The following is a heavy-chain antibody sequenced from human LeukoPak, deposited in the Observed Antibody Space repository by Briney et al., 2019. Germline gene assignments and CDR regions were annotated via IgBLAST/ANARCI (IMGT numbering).Heavy chain of an antibody. D-gene: IGHD6-13*01. CDR3: ALGKQQLVGNY. V-gene: IGHV3-23*01. Sequence: PGGSLRLSCAASGFTFSSYAMSWVRQAPGKGLEWVSAVSGSGGSTYYADSVKGRFTISRDNAKNSLYLQMNSLRAEDTAVYYCALGKQQLVGNYWGQGTLVTVSS. J-gene: IGHJ4*02. CDR1: GFTFSSYA. CDR2: VSGSGGST.